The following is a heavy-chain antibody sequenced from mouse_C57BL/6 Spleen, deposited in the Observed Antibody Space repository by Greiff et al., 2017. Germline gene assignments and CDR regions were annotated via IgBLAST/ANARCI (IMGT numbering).Heavy chain of an antibody. Sequence: EPGPGLVKPSQSLSLTCSVTGSSITSGYYWNWIRQFPGNKLEWMGYISYDGSHNSNTSLKNRISITHNTSKNHFFMKLNSVTTEDTATYYCAREVGAYYSSYSWFAYWGQGTLVTVSA. D-gene: IGHD2-5*01. CDR2: ISYDGSH. V-gene: IGHV3-6*01. CDR3: AREVGAYYSSYSWFAY. J-gene: IGHJ3*01. CDR1: GSSITSGYY.